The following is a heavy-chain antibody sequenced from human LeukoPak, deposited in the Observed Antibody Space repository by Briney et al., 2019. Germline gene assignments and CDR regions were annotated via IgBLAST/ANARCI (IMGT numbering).Heavy chain of an antibody. Sequence: GGSLRLSCAASGFIFSNYAMSWVRQAPGKGLEWVAHINPDGRDTYYVDSVKGRFTISRDNAQSSMYLQMNSLRVEDTAVYYCTSWGDTTAEYFQRWGQGTLVTVSS. D-gene: IGHD2-21*02. CDR2: INPDGRDT. V-gene: IGHV3-7*01. CDR1: GFIFSNYA. J-gene: IGHJ1*01. CDR3: TSWGDTTAEYFQR.